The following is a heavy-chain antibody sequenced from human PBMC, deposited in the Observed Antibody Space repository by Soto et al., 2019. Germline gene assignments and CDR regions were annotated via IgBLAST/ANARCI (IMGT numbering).Heavy chain of an antibody. CDR2: IYYSGST. Sequence: SETLSLTCTVSSDSSSSYKWSWIRQTPGKGLERIGYIYYSGSTNYNPSLKSRVTISVDTSKNQFSLKLSSVTAADTAVYYCERDAATFYFDYWGQGTLVTVSS. CDR3: ERDAATFYFDY. D-gene: IGHD2-15*01. V-gene: IGHV4-59*01. CDR1: SDSSSSYK. J-gene: IGHJ4*02.